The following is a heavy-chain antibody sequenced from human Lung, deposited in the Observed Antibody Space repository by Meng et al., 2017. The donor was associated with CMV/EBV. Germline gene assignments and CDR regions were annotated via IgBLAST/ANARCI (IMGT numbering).Heavy chain of an antibody. Sequence: GSLRLSCAVYGGTFSGYYWSWIRQAPGKGLEWIGEIKYSGSTKYNPYPESRVTISVDTSKNQFSLTLSSVTAADTAVYYCARLGYCSSTSCYPGIYYCGMDVWGQGTTVTVSS. V-gene: IGHV4-34*01. CDR2: IKYSGST. CDR1: GGTFSGYY. J-gene: IGHJ6*02. CDR3: ARLGYCSSTSCYPGIYYCGMDV. D-gene: IGHD2-2*01.